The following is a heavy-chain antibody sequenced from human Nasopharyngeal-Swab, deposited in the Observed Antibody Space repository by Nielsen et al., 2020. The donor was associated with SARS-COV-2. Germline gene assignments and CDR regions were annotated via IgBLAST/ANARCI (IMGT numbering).Heavy chain of an antibody. CDR1: GGSISSGGYY. CDR2: IYYSGST. CDR3: ARVPRVSLGGVIVNFFDY. D-gene: IGHD3-16*02. V-gene: IGHV4-31*03. Sequence: SETLSLTCTVSGGSISSGGYYWSWIRQHPGKGLEWIGYIYYSGSTYYNPSLKSRVTISVDTSKNQFSLKLSSVTAADTAVYYCARVPRVSLGGVIVNFFDYWGQGTLVTVSS. J-gene: IGHJ4*02.